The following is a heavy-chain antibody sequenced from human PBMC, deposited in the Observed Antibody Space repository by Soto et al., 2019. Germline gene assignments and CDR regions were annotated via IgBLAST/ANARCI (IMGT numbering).Heavy chain of an antibody. V-gene: IGHV3-48*01. J-gene: IGHJ6*02. D-gene: IGHD6-13*01. CDR1: GFSFSIYI. Sequence: GGSLRLSCAASGFSFSIYIMNGFLQAQGKGLEWVSFITSSSDKKYYADSVKGWFTVSRDNAKNSFYLQMNNLRAEDTAVYYCARGGRGSSWYPREGDYYYYGVDVWGQGTTVTVSS. CDR3: ARGGRGSSWYPREGDYYYYGVDV. CDR2: ITSSSDKK.